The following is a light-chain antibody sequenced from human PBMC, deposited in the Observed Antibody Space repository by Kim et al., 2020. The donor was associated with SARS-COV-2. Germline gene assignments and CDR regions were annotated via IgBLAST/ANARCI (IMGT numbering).Light chain of an antibody. CDR3: SSYAGSNNLV. Sequence: GQSVTISCTGTSNTFGDYNYVSWYQQHPGKAPNLMIYEVSKRPSGVPDRFSGSKSGNTASLTVSGLQAEDEADYYCSSYAGSNNLVFGGGTQLTVL. CDR2: EVS. J-gene: IGLJ2*01. CDR1: SNTFGDYNY. V-gene: IGLV2-8*01.